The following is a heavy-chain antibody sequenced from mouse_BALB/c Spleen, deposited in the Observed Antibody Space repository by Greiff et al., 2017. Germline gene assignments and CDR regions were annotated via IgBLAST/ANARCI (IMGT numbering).Heavy chain of an antibody. D-gene: IGHD2-10*01. CDR1: GYTFTSYW. V-gene: IGHV1S81*02. CDR3: ATYYGNYVRLSFDY. J-gene: IGHJ2*01. CDR2: INPSNGRT. Sequence: VQLQQPGAELVKPGASVKLSCKASGYTFTSYWMHWVKQRPGQGLEWIGEINPSNGRTNYNEKFKSKATLTVDKSSSTAYMQLSSLTSEDSAVYYCATYYGNYVRLSFDYWGQGTTLTVSS.